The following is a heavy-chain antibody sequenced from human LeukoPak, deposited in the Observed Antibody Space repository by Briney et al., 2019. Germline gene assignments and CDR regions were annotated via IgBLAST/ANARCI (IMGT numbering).Heavy chain of an antibody. J-gene: IGHJ4*02. D-gene: IGHD3-10*01. CDR3: ARAYGSGYHDY. CDR1: GGSISSGGYY. CDR2: IYHSGST. V-gene: IGHV4-30-2*01. Sequence: SQTLSLTCTASGGSISSGGYYWGWLRQPPGRGLEWIGYIYHSGSTYYNPSLKSRVTISVARSKNQFSLKLSSVTAADTAVYYCARAYGSGYHDYWGQGTLVTVSS.